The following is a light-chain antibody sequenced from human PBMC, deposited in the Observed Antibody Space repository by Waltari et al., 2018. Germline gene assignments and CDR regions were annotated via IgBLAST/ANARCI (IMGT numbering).Light chain of an antibody. CDR1: TLGGRF. Sequence: SYDLSQPVSVSVALGQTATISCGEDTLGGRFVHWYQQKSGPAPVLVIYRDNERPSGIPDRFSGSNPGKTATLTITGAQAEEEADYYCQVWDSTIEVFGGGTRLTVL. CDR3: QVWDSTIEV. CDR2: RDN. V-gene: IGLV3-9*01. J-gene: IGLJ2*01.